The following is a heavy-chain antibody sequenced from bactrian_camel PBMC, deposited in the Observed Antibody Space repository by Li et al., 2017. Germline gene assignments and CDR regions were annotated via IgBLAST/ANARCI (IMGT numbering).Heavy chain of an antibody. CDR2: FDRDDMR. V-gene: IGHV3S53*01. Sequence: HVQLVESGGGSVTAGGSLRLSCSPSGYGYINKCMGWFRQAPGKEREGVAVFDRDDMRMYADFAKGRFTISIDNAEKIWYLQMNSLKPEDTALYRCAYSWDVTGGQGLGAMTRPEYGYWGEGTQVTVS. D-gene: IGHD7*01. CDR3: AYSWDVTGGQGLGAMTRPEYGY. CDR1: GYGYINKC. J-gene: IGHJ4*01.